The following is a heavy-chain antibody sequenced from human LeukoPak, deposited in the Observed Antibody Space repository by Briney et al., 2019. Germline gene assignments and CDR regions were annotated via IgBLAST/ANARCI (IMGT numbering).Heavy chain of an antibody. Sequence: PGGSLRLSCAASGFTFSSYKMNWVRQAPGKGLEWVSAISGSGGSTYYADSVKGRFTISRDNSKNTLYLQMNSLRAEDTAVYYCAKHYDSSGYSNFDYWGQGTLVTVSS. CDR2: ISGSGGST. CDR3: AKHYDSSGYSNFDY. J-gene: IGHJ4*02. CDR1: GFTFSSYK. D-gene: IGHD3-22*01. V-gene: IGHV3-23*01.